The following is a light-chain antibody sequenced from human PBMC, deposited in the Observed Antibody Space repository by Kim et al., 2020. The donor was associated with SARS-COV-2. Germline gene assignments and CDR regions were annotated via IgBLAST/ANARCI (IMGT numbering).Light chain of an antibody. CDR3: QQYNNWPPYT. CDR2: GAS. V-gene: IGKV3-15*01. CDR1: QSISSN. Sequence: EIAMTQSPATLSVSPGEGATLSCRASQSISSNLAWYQQTPGQAPRLLIYGASTRATGIPARFSGSGSGTEFTLTISSLQSEDFAVYYCQQYNNWPPYTFGQGTKLEI. J-gene: IGKJ2*01.